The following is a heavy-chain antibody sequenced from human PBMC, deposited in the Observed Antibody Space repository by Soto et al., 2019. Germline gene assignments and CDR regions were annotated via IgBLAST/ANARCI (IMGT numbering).Heavy chain of an antibody. CDR2: ISSSSSTI. V-gene: IGHV3-48*01. CDR3: AREITVTTNAFDI. J-gene: IGHJ3*02. CDR1: GFTFSSYS. Sequence: PGGSLRLSCAASGFTFSSYSMNWVRQAPGKGLEWVSYISSSSSTIYYADSAKGRFTISRDNAKNSLYLQMNSLRAEDTAVYYCAREITVTTNAFDIWGQGTMVTVSS. D-gene: IGHD4-17*01.